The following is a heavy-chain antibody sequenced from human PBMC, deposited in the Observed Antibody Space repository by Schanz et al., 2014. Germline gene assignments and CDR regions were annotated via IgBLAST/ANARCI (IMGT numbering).Heavy chain of an antibody. CDR1: GGSISDSGAY. CDR2: LFYGGSK. CDR3: ARHNRVWFGKEGC. D-gene: IGHD3-10*01. Sequence: QLQMQTSGPGLVRPWETLSLTCTVSGGSISDSGAYWGWFRQTPGKGLEGIANLFYGGSKYYNPSFEGRVTMPVDASNNQYSRGWGSVTAADTGVYYCARHNRVWFGKEGCWGQGTLVTVSS. V-gene: IGHV4-39*01. J-gene: IGHJ4*02.